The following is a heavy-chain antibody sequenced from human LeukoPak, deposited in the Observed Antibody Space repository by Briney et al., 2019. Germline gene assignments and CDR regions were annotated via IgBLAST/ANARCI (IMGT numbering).Heavy chain of an antibody. Sequence: AETLSLTCTVSGGSISNTYYYWGWIRQSPGKGLEWTGSVHYTGSTYHNPSLKRRVTISVDTAKNQFSLKLTSVTAADTAVYYCARQMLWFRGLDVWGQGTTVSVPS. D-gene: IGHD5-18*01. CDR2: VHYTGST. V-gene: IGHV4-39*01. J-gene: IGHJ6*02. CDR1: GGSISNTYYY. CDR3: ARQMLWFRGLDV.